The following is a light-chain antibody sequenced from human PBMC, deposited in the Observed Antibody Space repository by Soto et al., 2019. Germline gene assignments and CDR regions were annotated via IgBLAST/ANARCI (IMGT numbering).Light chain of an antibody. Sequence: QSVLTQPPSASGTPGQRVTISCSGGSSNIGINTVNWYQQFPGAAPKVVIYGNNQRPSGVPVRFSASKSYTSASLAISGLQSEDEADYYCATWDDGVFVFGIGTKVTVL. J-gene: IGLJ1*01. CDR1: SSNIGINT. V-gene: IGLV1-44*01. CDR3: ATWDDGVFV. CDR2: GNN.